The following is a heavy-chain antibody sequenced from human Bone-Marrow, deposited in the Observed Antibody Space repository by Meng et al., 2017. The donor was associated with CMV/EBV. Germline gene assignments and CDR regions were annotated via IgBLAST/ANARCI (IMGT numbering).Heavy chain of an antibody. CDR2: SRNKANSYTT. CDR3: TRRYDSSGYAFDI. J-gene: IGHJ3*02. Sequence: GGSLRLSCAASGFTFSSYWMSWVRQAPGKGLEWAGRSRNKANSYTTEYAASVKGRFIISRDDSKNSVYLQMNSLKTEDTAVYYCTRRYDSSGYAFDIWGQGTMVAVSS. V-gene: IGHV3-72*01. D-gene: IGHD3-22*01. CDR1: GFTFSSYW.